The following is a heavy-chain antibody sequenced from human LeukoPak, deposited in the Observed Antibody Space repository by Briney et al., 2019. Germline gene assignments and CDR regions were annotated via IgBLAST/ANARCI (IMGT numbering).Heavy chain of an antibody. CDR1: GYTFTGYY. CDR2: INPNSGDT. CDR3: ARETSGGYGYYFDF. D-gene: IGHD5-18*01. V-gene: IGHV1-2*02. Sequence: EASVKVSCKASGYTFTGYYLHWVRQAPGQGLEWMGWINPNSGDTNYAQKFQGRVTMTRDTSISTAYMELSRLRSDDTAIYYCARETSGGYGYYFDFWGQGTLVTVSS. J-gene: IGHJ4*02.